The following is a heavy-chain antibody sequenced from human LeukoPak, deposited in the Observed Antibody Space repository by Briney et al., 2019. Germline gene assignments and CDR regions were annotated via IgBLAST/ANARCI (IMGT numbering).Heavy chain of an antibody. CDR2: SNAGSGNT. Sequence: ASVKVSCKASGYTFTSYAMHWVRPAPGQRLEWMGWSNAGSGNTKYSQEFQGRVTVTRDTSASTAYMELSSLRSEDTAVYYCATGYMRAFDIWGQGTMVTVSS. D-gene: IGHD5-12*01. CDR3: ATGYMRAFDI. CDR1: GYTFTSYA. J-gene: IGHJ3*02. V-gene: IGHV1-3*02.